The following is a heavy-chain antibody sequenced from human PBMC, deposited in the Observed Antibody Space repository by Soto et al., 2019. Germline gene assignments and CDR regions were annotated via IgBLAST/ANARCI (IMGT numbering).Heavy chain of an antibody. CDR2: ISGHGDAT. Sequence: GGSLRLSCAASGFPFTGYAMSWVRQAPGKGLEWVSAISGHGDATFYADSVKGRFTISRDNSKNTLYLHMNSLRAEDTALYYCANSRVSMVRGLIIIPNYWGQGTLVTVS. CDR1: GFPFTGYA. J-gene: IGHJ4*02. CDR3: ANSRVSMVRGLIIIPNY. V-gene: IGHV3-23*01. D-gene: IGHD3-10*01.